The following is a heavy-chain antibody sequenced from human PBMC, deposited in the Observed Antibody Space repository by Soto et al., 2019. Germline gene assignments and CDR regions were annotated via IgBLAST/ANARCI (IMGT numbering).Heavy chain of an antibody. V-gene: IGHV1-46*03. CDR1: GYTFTSYY. CDR2: INPSGGST. J-gene: IGHJ4*02. D-gene: IGHD5-12*01. Sequence: ASVKVSCKASGYTFTSYYMHWVRQAPGQGLEWMGIINPSGGSTSYAQKFQGRVTMTRDTSTSTVYMELSSLRSEDTAVYYCARDRGEDIVASVFDYWGQGTLVTVSS. CDR3: ARDRGEDIVASVFDY.